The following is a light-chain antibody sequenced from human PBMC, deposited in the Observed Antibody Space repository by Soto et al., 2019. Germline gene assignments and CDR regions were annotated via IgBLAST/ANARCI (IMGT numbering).Light chain of an antibody. V-gene: IGLV2-14*01. Sequence: QSVLTQPASVSGSPGQSITISCTGASSDVGGYNYVSWYQQHPGKAPKLMIYEVSNRPSGVSSRFSGSKSGNTASLTISGLQSEDEADYYCSSYTSGSTVIFGGGTKVTVL. J-gene: IGLJ2*01. CDR2: EVS. CDR1: SSDVGGYNY. CDR3: SSYTSGSTVI.